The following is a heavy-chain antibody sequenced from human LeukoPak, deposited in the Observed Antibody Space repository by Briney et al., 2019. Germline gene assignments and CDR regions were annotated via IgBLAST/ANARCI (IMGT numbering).Heavy chain of an antibody. CDR2: MNPNSGNT. Sequence: ASVKVSCKASGYTFTSYDINWVRQATGQGLEWMGWMNPNSGNTGYAQKFQGRVTMTRNTSISTAYMELSSLRSEDTAVYYCARGIVYYDILTGYYKSYYYYYMDVWGKGTTVTISS. J-gene: IGHJ6*03. CDR3: ARGIVYYDILTGYYKSYYYYYMDV. CDR1: GYTFTSYD. D-gene: IGHD3-9*01. V-gene: IGHV1-8*01.